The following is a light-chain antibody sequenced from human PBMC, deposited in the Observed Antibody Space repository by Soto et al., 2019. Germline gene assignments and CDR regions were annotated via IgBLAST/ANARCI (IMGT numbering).Light chain of an antibody. CDR1: SSDVGGYNY. CDR3: SSFAGNNNLV. Sequence: QSALTQPPSASGSPGQSVTIPCTGTSSDVGGYNYVSRYQQHPGKAPTLMISEVSKRPSGVPDRISGSKSGNAASLSVSGLQADDEADYYCSSFAGNNNLVFGGGTKLTVL. V-gene: IGLV2-8*01. CDR2: EVS. J-gene: IGLJ2*01.